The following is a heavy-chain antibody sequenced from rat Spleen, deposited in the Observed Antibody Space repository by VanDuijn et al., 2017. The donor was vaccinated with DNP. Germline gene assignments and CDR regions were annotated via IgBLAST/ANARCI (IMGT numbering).Heavy chain of an antibody. CDR2: ISYDGNTT. Sequence: EVQLVESGGGLVQPGRSLKLSCAASGFTFSDYYMAWVRQIPKKGLEWVASISYDGNTTNYRDSVKGRFTISRDNAKRTLYLQMDSLRSEDTATYYCARGDHWGQGVMVTVSS. CDR1: GFTFSDYY. J-gene: IGHJ2*01. CDR3: ARGDH. V-gene: IGHV5-7*01.